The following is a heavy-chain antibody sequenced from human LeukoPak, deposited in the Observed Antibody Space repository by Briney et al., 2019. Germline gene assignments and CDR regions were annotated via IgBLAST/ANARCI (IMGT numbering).Heavy chain of an antibody. D-gene: IGHD5-12*01. CDR1: GGSFSTYY. CDR2: INHSGST. Sequence: SETLSLTCAVYGGSFSTYYWSWIRQPPGKGLEWIGEINHSGSTNYNPSLKSRVTISVDTSKNQFSLKLSSVTAADTAVYYCARVLGYDSYEFDYWGQGTLVTVSS. J-gene: IGHJ4*02. V-gene: IGHV4-34*01. CDR3: ARVLGYDSYEFDY.